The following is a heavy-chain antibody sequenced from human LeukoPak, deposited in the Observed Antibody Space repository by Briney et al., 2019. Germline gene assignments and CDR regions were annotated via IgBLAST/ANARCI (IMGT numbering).Heavy chain of an antibody. V-gene: IGHV4-39*01. Sequence: PSETLSLTCTVTGGSISSGDYYWSWLRPPPGKGLEWIASIYSGGMTFYSPSLKSRLTISADTSRNHFSLRPSSVTAADTALYFCARHFDHPTAYFDSWGQGSLVTVSS. CDR1: GGSISSGDYY. CDR2: IYSGGMT. D-gene: IGHD1-14*01. J-gene: IGHJ4*02. CDR3: ARHFDHPTAYFDS.